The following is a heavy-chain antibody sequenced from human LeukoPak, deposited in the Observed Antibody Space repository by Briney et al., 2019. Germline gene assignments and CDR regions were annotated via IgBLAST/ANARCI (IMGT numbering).Heavy chain of an antibody. V-gene: IGHV1-18*01. CDR1: GYTFTSYG. CDR2: ISADNGNT. D-gene: IGHD2-2*01. CDR3: ARVGLGCSSTSCSNDY. Sequence: GASVKVPCKASGYTFTSYGISWVRQAPGQGLEWMGWISADNGNTNYAQKLQGRVTMTTDTSTSTAYMELRSLRSDDTAVYYCARVGLGCSSTSCSNDYWGQGTLVTVSS. J-gene: IGHJ4*02.